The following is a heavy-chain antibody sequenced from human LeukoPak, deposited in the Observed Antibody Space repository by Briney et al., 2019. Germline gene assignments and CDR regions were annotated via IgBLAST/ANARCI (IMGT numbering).Heavy chain of an antibody. V-gene: IGHV3-53*01. CDR2: IYSGGGT. Sequence: PGGSLRLSCAASGVIVSTKYMTWVRQAPGKGLEWVSVIYSGGGTYYADSVKGRFTISRDNSKNTLYLQMNNLRAEDTALYYCASGEMATVTLDYWGQGTLVVVSS. CDR1: GVIVSTKY. CDR3: ASGEMATVTLDY. J-gene: IGHJ4*02. D-gene: IGHD5-24*01.